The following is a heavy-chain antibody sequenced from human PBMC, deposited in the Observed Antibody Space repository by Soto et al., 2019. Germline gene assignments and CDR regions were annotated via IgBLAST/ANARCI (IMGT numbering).Heavy chain of an antibody. D-gene: IGHD3-22*01. CDR3: ARGGSSGYNY. V-gene: IGHV4-31*03. CDR2: IYYSGST. CDR1: GGSISSGGYY. J-gene: IGHJ4*02. Sequence: SETLSLICTVSGGSISSGGYYWSWIRQHPGKGLEWIGYIYYSGSTNYNPSLKSRVTISADTSKSQFSLKLSSVTAADTAVYYCARGGSSGYNYWGQGTLVTVSS.